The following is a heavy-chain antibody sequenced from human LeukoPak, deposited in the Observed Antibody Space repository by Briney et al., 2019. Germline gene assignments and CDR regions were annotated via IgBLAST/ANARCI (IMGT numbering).Heavy chain of an antibody. V-gene: IGHV3-7*03. J-gene: IGHJ3*02. Sequence: GGSLRLSCAASGFTFSSYWMSWVRQAPGKGLEWVANIKQDGSQKYYVDSVRGRFTISRDNAKNSLYLQMNSLRVEDTAVYYCASLVSDTVTTSAFDIWGQGTMVTVSS. CDR3: ASLVSDTVTTSAFDI. CDR2: IKQDGSQK. D-gene: IGHD4-17*01. CDR1: GFTFSSYW.